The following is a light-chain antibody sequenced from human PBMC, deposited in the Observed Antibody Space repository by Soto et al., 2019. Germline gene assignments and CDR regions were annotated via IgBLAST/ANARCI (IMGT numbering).Light chain of an antibody. J-gene: IGKJ2*01. CDR1: QSVSSN. CDR3: QQYNNWPDT. Sequence: DIVMTQSPATLSVSPGERATLSCRASQSVSSNLAWYQQKPGQAPRLLIYGASTRATGITARFSGSGSGTEFTLTISSLQSEDFAVYYCQQYNNWPDTFGQGTKLEIK. CDR2: GAS. V-gene: IGKV3-15*01.